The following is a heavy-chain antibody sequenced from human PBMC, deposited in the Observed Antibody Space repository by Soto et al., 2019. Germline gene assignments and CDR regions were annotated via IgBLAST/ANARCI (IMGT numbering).Heavy chain of an antibody. CDR1: GGSVSSGSYY. CDR3: ARDDPGDAFDI. CDR2: IYYSGST. Sequence: PSETLSLTCTVSGGSVSSGSYYWSWLRQPPGKGLEWIGYIYYSGSTNYNPSLKSRVTISVDTSKNQFSLKLSSVTAADTAVYYCARDDPGDAFDIWGQGTMVTV. V-gene: IGHV4-61*01. J-gene: IGHJ3*02.